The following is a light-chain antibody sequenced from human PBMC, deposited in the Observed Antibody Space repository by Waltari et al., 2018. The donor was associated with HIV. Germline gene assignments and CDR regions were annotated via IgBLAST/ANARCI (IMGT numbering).Light chain of an antibody. CDR3: MQALHTPGT. J-gene: IGKJ2*01. CDR2: LGS. V-gene: IGKV2-28*01. CDR1: QSLLHSNGLSY. Sequence: VMTQSPLSLPVTPGEPASISCRSSQSLLHSNGLSYLDWYLQKPGQSPQLLIYLGSNRASGVPDRFSGSGSGTDFTLKISRVEAEDVGVYYCMQALHTPGTFGPGTKLEIK.